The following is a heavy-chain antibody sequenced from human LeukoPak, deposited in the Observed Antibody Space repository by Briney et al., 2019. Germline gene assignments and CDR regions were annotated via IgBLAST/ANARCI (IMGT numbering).Heavy chain of an antibody. CDR1: VYTFIGYY. J-gene: IGHJ4*02. Sequence: ASVKVSCKSSVYTFIGYYMHWVRQAPGRGLAWMGWINPNSGGTNYAQKFQCRVTMTRDTSISTAYMELSRLRSDDTAVYYCARFRVDIVATIPEGFDYWGQGTLVTVSS. D-gene: IGHD5-12*01. V-gene: IGHV1-2*02. CDR2: INPNSGGT. CDR3: ARFRVDIVATIPEGFDY.